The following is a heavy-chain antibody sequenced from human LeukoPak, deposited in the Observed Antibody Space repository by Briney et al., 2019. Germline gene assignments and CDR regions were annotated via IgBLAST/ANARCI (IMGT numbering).Heavy chain of an antibody. CDR1: GFAFSTYA. CDR2: ISTSGRAT. D-gene: IGHD5/OR15-5a*01. J-gene: IGHJ4*02. V-gene: IGHV3-23*01. CDR3: AKARGSSVYEQFDY. Sequence: PGGSLRLSCAASGFAFSTYAMTWVRQAPEKGLQWVSTISTSGRATYYADSVEGRFTISRDNSKNTLYLQMNSLRADDTAVCYCAKARGSSVYEQFDYWGQGTLVTVSS.